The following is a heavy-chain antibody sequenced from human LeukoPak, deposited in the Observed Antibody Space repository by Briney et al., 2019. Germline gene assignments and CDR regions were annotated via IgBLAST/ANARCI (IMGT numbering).Heavy chain of an antibody. CDR1: GFTFSNYA. CDR3: AKNLVDYHGSGSYYN. J-gene: IGHJ4*02. V-gene: IGHV3-23*01. D-gene: IGHD3-10*01. CDR2: ITGSGGNS. Sequence: GGSLRLSSAASGFTFSNYAMSWVRQAPGKGLEWVSTITGSGGNSYYADSVKGRFTISRDNSKNTLYLQMNSLRAEDTAVYYCAKNLVDYHGSGSYYNWGQGTLVTVSS.